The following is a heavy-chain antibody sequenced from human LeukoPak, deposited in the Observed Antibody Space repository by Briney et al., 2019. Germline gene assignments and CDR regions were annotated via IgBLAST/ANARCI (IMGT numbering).Heavy chain of an antibody. D-gene: IGHD3-3*01. CDR2: INHSGST. J-gene: IGHJ5*02. CDR3: ARRITIFGVVFPLNWFDP. Sequence: PSETLSLTCTVSGGSISSGDYYWSWIRQPPGKGLEWIGEINHSGSTNYNPSLKSRVTISVATSKNQFSLKLSSVTAADTAVYYCARRITIFGVVFPLNWFDPWGQGTLVTVSS. V-gene: IGHV4-39*07. CDR1: GGSISSGDYY.